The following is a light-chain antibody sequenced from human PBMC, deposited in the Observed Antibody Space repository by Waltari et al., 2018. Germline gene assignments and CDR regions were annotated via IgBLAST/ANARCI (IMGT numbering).Light chain of an antibody. J-gene: IGKJ4*01. CDR1: QNIDNY. CDR3: QQSYSNPVT. V-gene: IGKV1-39*01. Sequence: DIQMTQSPSSLSASVGDRVTITCRASQNIDNYLNWYQQKPGKAPNLLIYTASSLQSGVPSRFDGSGSGTDFTLTICSLQPEDVATYYCQQSYSNPVTFGGGTKVEIK. CDR2: TAS.